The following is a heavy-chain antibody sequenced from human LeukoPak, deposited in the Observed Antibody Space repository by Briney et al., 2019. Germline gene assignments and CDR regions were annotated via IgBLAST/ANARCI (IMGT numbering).Heavy chain of an antibody. J-gene: IGHJ4*02. Sequence: SETLFLTCSVSGGSISTNYWSWIRQPAGKGLEWIGRIYNTGNTNYSPSLESRVTMSADTSKNQFSLRLSSVTAADTAVYYCARGSFDSSGYYVFDYWGQGSLVTVSS. D-gene: IGHD3-22*01. V-gene: IGHV4-4*07. CDR2: IYNTGNT. CDR1: GGSISTNY. CDR3: ARGSFDSSGYYVFDY.